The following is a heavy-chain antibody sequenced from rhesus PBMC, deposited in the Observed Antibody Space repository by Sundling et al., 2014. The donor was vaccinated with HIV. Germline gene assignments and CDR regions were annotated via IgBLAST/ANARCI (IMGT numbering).Heavy chain of an antibody. D-gene: IGHD3-3*01. Sequence: EVRLVESGGGLVQPGGSLRLSCAASGFTFSDYYMSWVRQAPGKGPEWVGFIRNKANGGTAEYAASVKGRFTISRDDSKSIASLQMNSLKTEDTAVYYCAREWDYNIWTGYYTEGLDSWGQGVVVTVSS. CDR2: IRNKANGGTA. J-gene: IGHJ6*01. CDR1: GFTFSDYY. V-gene: IGHV3-116*02. CDR3: AREWDYNIWTGYYTEGLDS.